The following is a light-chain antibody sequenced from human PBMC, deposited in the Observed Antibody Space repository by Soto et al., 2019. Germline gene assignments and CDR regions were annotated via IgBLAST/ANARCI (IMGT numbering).Light chain of an antibody. CDR3: QQYGSSLLK. CDR2: GAS. V-gene: IGKV3-20*01. CDR1: QSVSSNY. Sequence: EIVMTQSPSTLSVSPGERATLSFRASQSVSSNYLAWYQQKPGQAPRLLIYGASTRATGIPARFSGSGSGTDFTLTISRLEPEDFAVYYCQQYGSSLLKFGQGTKVDIK. J-gene: IGKJ1*01.